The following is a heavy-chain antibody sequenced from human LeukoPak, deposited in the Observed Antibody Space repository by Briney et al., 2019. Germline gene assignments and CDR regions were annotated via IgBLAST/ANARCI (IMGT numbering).Heavy chain of an antibody. D-gene: IGHD4-17*01. V-gene: IGHV1-69*13. J-gene: IGHJ3*02. CDR3: ARGGGDVDAFDI. CDR2: IIPIFGTA. Sequence: GASVKVSXKASGGTFSSYAISWVRQAPGQGLEWMGGIIPIFGTANYAQKFQGRVTITADESTSTAYMELSSLRSEDTAVYYCARGGGDVDAFDIWGQGTMVTVSS. CDR1: GGTFSSYA.